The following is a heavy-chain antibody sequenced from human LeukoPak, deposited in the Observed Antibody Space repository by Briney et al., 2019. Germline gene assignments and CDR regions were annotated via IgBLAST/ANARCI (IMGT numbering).Heavy chain of an antibody. V-gene: IGHV1-2*02. CDR3: ARGPPTYSSSWYPFDY. Sequence: GASVKVSCKASGYTFTSYGISWVRQAPGQGLEWMGWINPNSGGTNYAQKFQGRVTMTSDTSISTAHMELSRLRPDDTAVYYCARGPPTYSSSWYPFDYWGQGTLVTVSS. J-gene: IGHJ4*02. D-gene: IGHD6-13*01. CDR2: INPNSGGT. CDR1: GYTFTSYG.